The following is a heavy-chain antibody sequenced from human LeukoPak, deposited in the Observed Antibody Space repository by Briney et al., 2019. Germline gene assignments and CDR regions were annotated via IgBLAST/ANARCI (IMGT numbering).Heavy chain of an antibody. Sequence: GGSLRLSCAASGFTFSSYTTNWVRQAPRKGLEWVSSFSSSSSYIYYADSMKGRITVSRDNAKNSLYLQMNSLRAEDAAVYYCARGVGATPAFFDYWGQGTLVTVSS. J-gene: IGHJ4*02. CDR2: FSSSSSYI. CDR1: GFTFSSYT. CDR3: ARGVGATPAFFDY. D-gene: IGHD1-26*01. V-gene: IGHV3-21*01.